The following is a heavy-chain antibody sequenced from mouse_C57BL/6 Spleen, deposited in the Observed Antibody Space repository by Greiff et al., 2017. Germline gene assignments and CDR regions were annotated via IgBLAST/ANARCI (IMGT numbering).Heavy chain of an antibody. CDR2: ISSGSSTI. D-gene: IGHD1-1*01. Sequence: EVMLVESGGGLVKPGGSLKLSCAASGFTFSDYGMHWVRQAPEKGLEWVAYISSGSSTIYYADTVKGRFTISRDNAKNTLFLQMTSLRSEDTAMYYSARPGSSYDYAMDYWGQGTSVTVSS. J-gene: IGHJ4*01. CDR3: ARPGSSYDYAMDY. V-gene: IGHV5-17*01. CDR1: GFTFSDYG.